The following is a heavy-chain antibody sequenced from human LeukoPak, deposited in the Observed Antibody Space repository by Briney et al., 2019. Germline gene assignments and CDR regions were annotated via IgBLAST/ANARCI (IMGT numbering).Heavy chain of an antibody. J-gene: IGHJ4*02. Sequence: GGSLRLSCAASGFTFSSYEMNWVRQAPGKGLEWVSYISSSGSTIYYADSVKGRFTISRDNAKNSLYLQMNSLRAEDTAVHYCAREYDANYYDSSGYYENLDYWGQGTLVTVSS. CDR2: ISSSGSTI. CDR3: AREYDANYYDSSGYYENLDY. D-gene: IGHD3-22*01. CDR1: GFTFSSYE. V-gene: IGHV3-48*03.